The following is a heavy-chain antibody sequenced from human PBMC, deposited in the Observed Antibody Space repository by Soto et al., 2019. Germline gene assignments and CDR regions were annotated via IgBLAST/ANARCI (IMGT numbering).Heavy chain of an antibody. Sequence: SGKVSYKASCYTFTTYGIRWVRQAPAQGLEGMGWISAYNGNTNYAQKLQGRVTMTTDTSTSKAYRELRRLRSDETAVYYGERDPLNVVVVAARGRAFDIWGQGTMVTV. J-gene: IGHJ3*02. CDR2: ISAYNGNT. D-gene: IGHD2-15*01. CDR3: ERDPLNVVVVAARGRAFDI. V-gene: IGHV1-18*04. CDR1: CYTFTTYG.